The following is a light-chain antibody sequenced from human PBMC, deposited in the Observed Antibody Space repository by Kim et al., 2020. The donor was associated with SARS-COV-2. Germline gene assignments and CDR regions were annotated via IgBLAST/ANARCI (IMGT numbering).Light chain of an antibody. Sequence: EIVMTQSPATLSVSLGERATLSCRASPSSISNNLAWYQQKPGQAPRLLIYGASTRATGVPARFSGSGFGTEFSLTISSLQSEDFAVYYCHQYNNWPRAFGQGTKLEI. CDR1: PSSISNN. V-gene: IGKV3-15*01. CDR2: GAS. CDR3: HQYNNWPRA. J-gene: IGKJ2*01.